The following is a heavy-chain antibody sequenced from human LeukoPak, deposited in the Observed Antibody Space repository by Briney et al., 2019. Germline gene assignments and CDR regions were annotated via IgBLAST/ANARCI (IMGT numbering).Heavy chain of an antibody. D-gene: IGHD6-19*01. CDR1: GGTFSSYA. CDR2: IIPIFGTA. V-gene: IGHV1-69*06. CDR3: ARAPVAGTEMDV. Sequence: ASVKVSCKASGGTFSSYAISWVRQAPGQGLEWMGGIIPIFGTANYAQKFQGRVTITADKSTSTAYMELRSLRSDDTAVYYCARAPVAGTEMDVWGKGTTVTVSS. J-gene: IGHJ6*04.